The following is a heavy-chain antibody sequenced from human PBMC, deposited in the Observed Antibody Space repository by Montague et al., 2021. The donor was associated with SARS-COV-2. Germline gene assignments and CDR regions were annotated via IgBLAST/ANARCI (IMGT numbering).Heavy chain of an antibody. CDR1: GFTFSNYW. Sequence: SLRLSCAASGFTFSNYWMNWVRQSLAKAVAWVSRINSDGSSTSHADSVKGRSTISRDNAKNTLYLQMNSLRAEDTAVYYCARGEWLLSLFYYYYMDVWGKGTTVSVSS. V-gene: IGHV3-74*01. CDR3: ARGEWLLSLFYYYYMDV. CDR2: INSDGSST. D-gene: IGHD3-3*01. J-gene: IGHJ6*03.